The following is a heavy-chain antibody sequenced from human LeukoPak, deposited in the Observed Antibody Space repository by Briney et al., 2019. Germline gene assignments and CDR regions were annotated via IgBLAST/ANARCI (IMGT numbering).Heavy chain of an antibody. CDR3: ARAGGDSGYRNPYSDY. Sequence: SQTLSLTCTVSGGSISSGGYYWSWIRQHPGKGLEWIGYIYYSGSTYYNPSLKSRVTISVDTSKNQFSLKLSSVTAADTAVYYCARAGGDSGYRNPYSDYWGQGTLVTVSS. J-gene: IGHJ4*02. V-gene: IGHV4-31*03. CDR2: IYYSGST. CDR1: GGSISSGGYY. D-gene: IGHD5-12*01.